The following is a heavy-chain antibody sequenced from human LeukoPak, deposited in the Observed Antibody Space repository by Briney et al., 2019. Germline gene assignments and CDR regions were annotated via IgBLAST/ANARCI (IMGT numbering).Heavy chain of an antibody. Sequence: GGSLRLSCAASQFTFNDYAMSWVRQAPGKGLEWVSGTNWHGGSTYYADSVKGRFTISRDNSKNTLYLQMNSLRAEDTAVYYCARRAGAYSHPYDYWGQGTLVTVSS. CDR2: TNWHGGST. J-gene: IGHJ4*02. CDR3: ARRAGAYSHPYDY. D-gene: IGHD4/OR15-4a*01. CDR1: QFTFNDYA. V-gene: IGHV3-20*04.